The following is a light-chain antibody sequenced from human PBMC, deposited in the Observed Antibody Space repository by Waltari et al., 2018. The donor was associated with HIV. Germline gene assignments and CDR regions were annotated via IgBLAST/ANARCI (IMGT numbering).Light chain of an antibody. J-gene: IGKJ4*01. CDR1: QNIKND. CDR3: QQSHAPPWT. V-gene: IGKV1-39*01. Sequence: DIQVTQFPSSLSAYTGDTVIITCRASQNIKNDLNWYHQKPRTSPTLLIDSSSGLQRGVPSMFTGSGSGTQFNFTISGLQSEDSATYYCQQSHAPPWTFGGGTKVEIK. CDR2: SSS.